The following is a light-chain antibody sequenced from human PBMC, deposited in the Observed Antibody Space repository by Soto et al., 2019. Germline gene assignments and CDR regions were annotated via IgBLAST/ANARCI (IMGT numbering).Light chain of an antibody. CDR3: QQYSDWPLT. Sequence: PGERATVSCRASQSVSSNLAWYQQKPGQAPRLVIYDASTRATGIPARSSGSGSGTEVILSISSLQSEDFAVYYCQQYSDWPLTFGGGTKVEIK. J-gene: IGKJ4*01. CDR1: QSVSSN. CDR2: DAS. V-gene: IGKV3-15*01.